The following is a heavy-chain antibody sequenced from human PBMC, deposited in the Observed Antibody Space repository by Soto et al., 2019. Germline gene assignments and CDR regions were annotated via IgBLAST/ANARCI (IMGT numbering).Heavy chain of an antibody. Sequence: QVQLVESGGGVVQPGRSLRLSCAASGFTFSSYGMHWVRQAPGKGLEWVAVIWYDGSNKYYADSVKGRFTISRDNSKNTLYLQMNSLRAEDTAVYYCARDSAGEYYFDYWGQGTLVTVSS. CDR3: ARDSAGEYYFDY. V-gene: IGHV3-33*01. D-gene: IGHD6-13*01. J-gene: IGHJ4*02. CDR1: GFTFSSYG. CDR2: IWYDGSNK.